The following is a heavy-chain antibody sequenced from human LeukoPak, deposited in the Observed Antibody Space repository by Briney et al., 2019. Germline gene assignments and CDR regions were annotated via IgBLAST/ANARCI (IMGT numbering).Heavy chain of an antibody. CDR2: INHSGST. Sequence: SETLSLTCAVYGGSFSGYYWSWIRQPPGKGLEWIGEINHSGSTNYNPSLKSRVTISVDRSKNQFSLKLSSVTAADTAVYYCARVRPGDYFDYWGQGTLVTVSS. J-gene: IGHJ4*02. V-gene: IGHV4-34*01. CDR1: GGSFSGYY. CDR3: ARVRPGDYFDY. D-gene: IGHD7-27*01.